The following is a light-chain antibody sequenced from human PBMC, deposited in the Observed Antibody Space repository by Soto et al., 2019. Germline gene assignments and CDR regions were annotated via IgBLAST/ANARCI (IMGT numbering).Light chain of an antibody. V-gene: IGLV9-49*01. CDR2: VGTGGIVE. CDR3: GADHGSGSNCEYF. Sequence: QLVLTQPPSASDSLGASVTLTCTLSNGYSDYKVDWYQQRPVKGPRVVMRVGTGGIVESNGDGLPDRFSVLASGLNRSLTIRNIQEEDASDYHCGADHGSGSNCEYFFLTGTKLTVL. CDR1: NGYSDYK. J-gene: IGLJ1*01.